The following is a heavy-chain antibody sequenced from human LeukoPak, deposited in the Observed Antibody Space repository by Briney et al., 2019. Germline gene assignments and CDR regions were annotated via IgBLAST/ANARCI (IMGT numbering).Heavy chain of an antibody. CDR2: INPNSGGT. Sequence: ASVTVSCTASGYTFTGYYMHWVRQAPGQGLEWMGWINPNSGGTNYAQKFQGRVTMTRDTSISTAYMELSRLRSDDTAVYYCARENTYDFWSGYPHWGQRTLVTVSS. CDR3: ARENTYDFWSGYPH. CDR1: GYTFTGYY. V-gene: IGHV1-2*02. J-gene: IGHJ4*02. D-gene: IGHD3-3*01.